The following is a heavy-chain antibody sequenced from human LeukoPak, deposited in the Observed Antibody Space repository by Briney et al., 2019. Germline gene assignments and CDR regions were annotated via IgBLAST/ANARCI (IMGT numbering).Heavy chain of an antibody. D-gene: IGHD3-3*01. CDR3: TTEYYDFWSGYLPFDY. CDR1: GFTFSNYG. Sequence: GGSLRLSCAASGFTFSNYGMHWVRQAPGKGLEWVAFIRYDGSNKYYTDSVKGRFTISRDNSKNTLYLQMNSLKTEDTAVYYCTTEYYDFWSGYLPFDYWGQGTQVTVSS. J-gene: IGHJ4*02. CDR2: IRYDGSNK. V-gene: IGHV3-30*02.